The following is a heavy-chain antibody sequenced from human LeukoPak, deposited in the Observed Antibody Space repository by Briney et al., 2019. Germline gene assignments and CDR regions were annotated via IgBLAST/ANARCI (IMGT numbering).Heavy chain of an antibody. Sequence: GGSLRLSCAISGFTFRNAWLSWVRQAPGKGLEWVGRIKSKSDGGTTDYAAPVKGRFTISRDDSEHMLSLQMNSLKTEDTAVYYCTQGGAKAYSWGQGTLVTVSS. CDR1: GFTFRNAW. CDR2: IKSKSDGGTT. V-gene: IGHV3-15*01. D-gene: IGHD3-16*01. J-gene: IGHJ4*02. CDR3: TQGGAKAYS.